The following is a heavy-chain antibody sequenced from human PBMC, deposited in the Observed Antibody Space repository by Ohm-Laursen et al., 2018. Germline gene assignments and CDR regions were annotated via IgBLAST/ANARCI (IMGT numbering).Heavy chain of an antibody. CDR3: ARDGAYCSSTSCYSPDYYYCYGMDV. J-gene: IGHJ6*02. V-gene: IGHV3-11*01. CDR2: ISSSGSTI. Sequence: SLRLSCAASGFTFSDHYMSWIRQAPGKGLEWVSYISSSGSTIYYADSVKGRFTISRDNAKNSLYLQMNSLRAEDTAVYYCARDGAYCSSTSCYSPDYYYCYGMDVWGQGTTVTVAS. CDR1: GFTFSDHY. D-gene: IGHD2-2*02.